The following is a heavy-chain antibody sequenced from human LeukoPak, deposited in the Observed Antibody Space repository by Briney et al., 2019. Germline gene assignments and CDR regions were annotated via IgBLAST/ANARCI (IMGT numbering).Heavy chain of an antibody. J-gene: IGHJ6*02. CDR2: ISYDGSNK. V-gene: IGHV3-30*18. CDR1: GFTFSSYG. D-gene: IGHD3-10*01. CDR3: AKDLYYYGSGSYYILQYYYYGMDV. Sequence: GGSLRLSCAASGFTFSSYGMHWVRQAPGKGLEWVAVISYDGSNKYYADSVKGRFTISRDNSKNTLYLQMNSLRAGDTAVYYCAKDLYYYGSGSYYILQYYYYGMDVWGQGTTVTVSS.